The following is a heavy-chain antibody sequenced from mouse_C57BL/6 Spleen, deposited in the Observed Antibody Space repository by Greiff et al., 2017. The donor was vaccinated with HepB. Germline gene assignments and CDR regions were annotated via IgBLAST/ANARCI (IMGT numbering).Heavy chain of an antibody. CDR3: ASGTLYYFDY. V-gene: IGHV1-50*01. J-gene: IGHJ2*01. CDR2: IDPSDSYT. CDR1: GYTFTSYW. Sequence: QVQLQQPGAELVKPGASVKLSCKASGYTFTSYWMQWVKQRPGQGLEWIGEIDPSDSYTNYNQKFKGKATLTVDTSSSTAYMQLSSLTSEDSAVYYCASGTLYYFDYWGQGTTPTVSS.